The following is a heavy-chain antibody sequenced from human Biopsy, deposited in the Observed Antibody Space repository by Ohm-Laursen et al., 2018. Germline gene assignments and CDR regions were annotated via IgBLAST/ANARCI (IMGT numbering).Heavy chain of an antibody. D-gene: IGHD2-8*01. CDR2: INQSGET. Sequence: SDTLSLTCTVYGATFSDSYWSWIRQPPGQGLEWIGQINQSGETKYNPSLQSRVTISAEVSKNQFSLKLRPLTAADTAIYYCGNELYGRDYWGQGARVTVSS. J-gene: IGHJ4*02. CDR3: GNELYGRDY. V-gene: IGHV4-34*08. CDR1: GATFSDSY.